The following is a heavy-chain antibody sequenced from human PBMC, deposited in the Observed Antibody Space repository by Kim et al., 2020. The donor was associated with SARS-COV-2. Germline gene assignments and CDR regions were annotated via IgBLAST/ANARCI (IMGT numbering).Heavy chain of an antibody. Sequence: NPSLKSRVTISVDTSKNQFSLKLSSVTAADTAVYYCARPLGGGWYDAFDIWGQGTMVTVSS. D-gene: IGHD6-19*01. V-gene: IGHV4-59*08. J-gene: IGHJ3*02. CDR3: ARPLGGGWYDAFDI.